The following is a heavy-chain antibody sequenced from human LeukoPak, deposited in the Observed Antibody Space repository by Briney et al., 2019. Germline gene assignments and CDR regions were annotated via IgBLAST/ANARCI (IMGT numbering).Heavy chain of an antibody. D-gene: IGHD2-21*01. V-gene: IGHV5-51*01. Sequence: GESLKISCKASGYSFTNNWIGWVRQMPGKGLEWMGIIYPGDSDTRYSPSFQGQVTISADKSISTAYLQWSSLKASDTAMYYCARISRVVVVIAPLGAFDIWGQGTMVTVSS. CDR3: ARISRVVVVIAPLGAFDI. J-gene: IGHJ3*02. CDR2: IYPGDSDT. CDR1: GYSFTNNW.